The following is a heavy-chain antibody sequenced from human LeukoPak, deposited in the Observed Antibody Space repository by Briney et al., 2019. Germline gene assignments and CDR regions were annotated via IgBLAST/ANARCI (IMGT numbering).Heavy chain of an antibody. V-gene: IGHV3-23*01. Sequence: GGSLRLSCAASGFTFSSYAMSWVRQAPGKGLEWVSAISGSGGSTYYADSVKGRFTISRDNAKNSLYLQMNSLRAEDTALYYCAKDWGFGSGTLSYMDVWGKGTTVTVSS. J-gene: IGHJ6*03. CDR2: ISGSGGST. CDR3: AKDWGFGSGTLSYMDV. D-gene: IGHD3-10*01. CDR1: GFTFSSYA.